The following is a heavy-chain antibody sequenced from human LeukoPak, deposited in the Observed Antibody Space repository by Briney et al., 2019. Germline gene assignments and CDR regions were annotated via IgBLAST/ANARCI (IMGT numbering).Heavy chain of an antibody. D-gene: IGHD3-22*01. CDR1: GGSISSYY. J-gene: IGHJ3*02. V-gene: IGHV4-59*08. CDR3: ATYGAYYYDSSGQDAFDI. CDR2: IYYSGST. Sequence: SETLSLTCTVSGGSISSYYWSWIRQPPGKGLEWIGYIYYSGSTNYNPSLKSRVTISVDTSKNQFSLKLSSVTAADTAVYYCATYGAYYYDSSGQDAFDIWGQGTMVTVSS.